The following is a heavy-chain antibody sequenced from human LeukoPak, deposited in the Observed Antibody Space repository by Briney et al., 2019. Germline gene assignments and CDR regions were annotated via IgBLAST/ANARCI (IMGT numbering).Heavy chain of an antibody. Sequence: GGSLRLSCAASGFTFSSYGMHWVRQAPGKGLEWVAVISYDGSNKYYADSVKGRFTISRDNSKNTPYLQMNSLRSEDTAVYYCASTLQWSTGLPDYWGQGTLVTVSS. CDR3: ASTLQWSTGLPDY. CDR1: GFTFSSYG. CDR2: ISYDGSNK. D-gene: IGHD2-8*01. J-gene: IGHJ4*02. V-gene: IGHV3-30*03.